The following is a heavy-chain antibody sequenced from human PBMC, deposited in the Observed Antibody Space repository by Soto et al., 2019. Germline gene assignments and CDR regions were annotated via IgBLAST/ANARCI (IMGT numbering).Heavy chain of an antibody. CDR1: GFTFSSYW. CDR3: AKVPPYDFWSGYYFDY. CDR2: INSSGGST. J-gene: IGHJ4*02. V-gene: IGHV3-23*01. Sequence: GGSLRLSCAASGFTFSSYWMHWVRQAPGKGLEWVSRINSSGGSTYYADSVKGRFTISRDNSKNTLYLQMTSLRAEDTAVYYCAKVPPYDFWSGYYFDYWGQGTLVTVSS. D-gene: IGHD3-3*01.